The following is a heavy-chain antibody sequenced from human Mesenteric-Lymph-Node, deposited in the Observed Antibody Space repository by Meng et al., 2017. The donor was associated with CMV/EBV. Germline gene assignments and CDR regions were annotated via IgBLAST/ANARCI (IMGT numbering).Heavy chain of an antibody. D-gene: IGHD2-21*01. CDR3: AAYTKEALDV. J-gene: IGHJ3*01. CDR2: INQDGGEN. V-gene: IGHV3-7*01. CDR1: RFTFSNYW. Sequence: GRSLRLSCGASRFTFSNYWMSWVRQAPGKGLEWVVNINQDGGENYYVDSVKGRFTISRDNAKNSLYLQMTSLRAEDTAVYYCAAYTKEALDVWGQGTMVTVSS.